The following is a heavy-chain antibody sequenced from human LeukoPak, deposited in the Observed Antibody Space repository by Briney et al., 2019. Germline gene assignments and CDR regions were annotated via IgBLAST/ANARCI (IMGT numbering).Heavy chain of an antibody. D-gene: IGHD1-26*01. CDR2: ISSSGSGDNT. J-gene: IGHJ4*02. CDR3: SKTSIVGPTAIDY. V-gene: IGHV3-23*01. Sequence: GGSLRLSCAASGVTLSTYAMSWARQAPGKGLEWVSGISSSGSGDNTYYADSVKGRFTTSRDNSKNTLYLQLNSLRAEDTAVYYCSKTSIVGPTAIDYWGQGTLVTVSS. CDR1: GVTLSTYA.